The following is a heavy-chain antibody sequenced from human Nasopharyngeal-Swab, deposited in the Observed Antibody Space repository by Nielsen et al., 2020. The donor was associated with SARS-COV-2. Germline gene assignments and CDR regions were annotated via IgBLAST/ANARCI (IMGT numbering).Heavy chain of an antibody. J-gene: IGHJ4*02. V-gene: IGHV4-39*01. CDR2: IYYNGNT. CDR3: VRSSSWYYFDY. CDR1: GDSIAYSTFS. Sequence: SETLSPTFTVSGDSIAYSTFSWGWIRQPPGKGLEWIGIIYYNGNTYQNPSLKSRLTLSVDKSKNQFSLQLSSVTAADTAVYYCVRSSSWYYFDYWAQGTQVTVSS. D-gene: IGHD6-13*01.